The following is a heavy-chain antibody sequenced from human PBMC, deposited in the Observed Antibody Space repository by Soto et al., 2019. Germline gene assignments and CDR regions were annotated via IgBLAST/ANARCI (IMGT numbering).Heavy chain of an antibody. CDR1: GYTFTNYG. J-gene: IGHJ4*02. CDR2: IGGYKGNT. Sequence: ASVTVSCKASGYTFTNYGVSWVRQATRQGLEWMGWIGGYKGNTNYAQKLQGRVTLTTDTSTNTAYMELSSLRSEDTAVYYCAAESYYESNGTKGRIDWGQGTLVTVSS. CDR3: AAESYYESNGTKGRID. V-gene: IGHV1-18*01. D-gene: IGHD3-22*01.